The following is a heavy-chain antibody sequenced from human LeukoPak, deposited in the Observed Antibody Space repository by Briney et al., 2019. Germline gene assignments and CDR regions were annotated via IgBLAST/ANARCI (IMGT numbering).Heavy chain of an antibody. J-gene: IGHJ4*02. V-gene: IGHV1-69*10. CDR1: GGTFSSYA. D-gene: IGHD4-23*01. Sequence: PVKASCKAAGGTFSSYAVSWVRQSPGQRLEWMGGIIPIVGIANYAQKVQGRVTITADESTSTAYMELSSLRSEDTAVYYCAREHDLGGGGGGYWGQGTLVTVSA. CDR2: IIPIVGIA. CDR3: AREHDLGGGGGGY.